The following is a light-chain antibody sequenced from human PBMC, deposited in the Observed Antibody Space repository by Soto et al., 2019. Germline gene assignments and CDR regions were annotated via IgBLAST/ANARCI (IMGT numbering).Light chain of an antibody. CDR3: QQYDSIPRT. CDR2: DAF. J-gene: IGKJ1*01. Sequence: DIQMTQSPSSVSAAVGDRFTITCRASQDISHYLNWYQQKPGKAPKLLIYDAFNLETGVPSRFSGSGSGTDFTFTISSLQPEDIATYYCQQYDSIPRTFGQGTKVDIK. CDR1: QDISHY. V-gene: IGKV1-33*01.